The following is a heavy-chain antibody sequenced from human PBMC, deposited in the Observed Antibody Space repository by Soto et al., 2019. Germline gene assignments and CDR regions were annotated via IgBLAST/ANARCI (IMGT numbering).Heavy chain of an antibody. CDR1: GFTFSSYS. V-gene: IGHV3-21*01. J-gene: IGHJ3*02. D-gene: IGHD1-26*01. CDR3: ARADIVGATKSAFDI. Sequence: GGSLRLSCAASGFTFSSYSMNWVRQAPGKGLEWVSSISSSSSYIYYADSVKGRFTISRDNAKNSLYLQMNSLRAEDTAVYYCARADIVGATKSAFDIWGQGTRVTVSS. CDR2: ISSSSSYI.